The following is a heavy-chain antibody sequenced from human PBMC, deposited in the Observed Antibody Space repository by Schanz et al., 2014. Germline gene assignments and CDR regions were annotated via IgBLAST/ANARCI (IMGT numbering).Heavy chain of an antibody. V-gene: IGHV3-66*01. Sequence: VRLVESGGGVVQPGGSLRLSCAASGFSVGNKYMNWVRQAPGKGLEWVSFIYIGGNTYYADSVKGRFTISRDNSKNTVYIQMNSLRAEDTAVYYCARGGPAYYFDDWGQGTLVTVSS. J-gene: IGHJ4*02. CDR3: ARGGPAYYFDD. CDR2: IYIGGNT. CDR1: GFSVGNKY.